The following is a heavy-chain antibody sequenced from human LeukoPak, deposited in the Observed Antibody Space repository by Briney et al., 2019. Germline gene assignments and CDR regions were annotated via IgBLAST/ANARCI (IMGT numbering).Heavy chain of an antibody. J-gene: IGHJ5*02. CDR3: ARVDGSCSGGSCPSGNWFDP. D-gene: IGHD2-15*01. V-gene: IGHV4-4*07. CDR1: GGSISSYY. CDR2: IYTSGST. Sequence: SSETLSLTCTVSGGSISSYYWSWIRQPAGKGLEWIGRIYTSGSTNYNPSLKSRVTMSVDTSKNQFSLKLTSVTAADTAVYYCARVDGSCSGGSCPSGNWFDPWGQGTLVTVSS.